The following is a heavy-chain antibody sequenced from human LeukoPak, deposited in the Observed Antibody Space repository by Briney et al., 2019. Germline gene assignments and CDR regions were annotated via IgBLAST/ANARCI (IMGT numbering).Heavy chain of an antibody. V-gene: IGHV4-4*07. D-gene: IGHD3-10*01. J-gene: IGHJ6*02. Sequence: SETLSLTCTVSGGSISSHYWSWIRQPAGKGLEWIGRIYTSGSTNYNPSLKSRVTMSVDTSKNQFSLKLSSVTAADTAVYYCVRSGAVPTDYYYYGMDVWGQGTTVTVSS. CDR1: GGSISSHY. CDR3: VRSGAVPTDYYYYGMDV. CDR2: IYTSGST.